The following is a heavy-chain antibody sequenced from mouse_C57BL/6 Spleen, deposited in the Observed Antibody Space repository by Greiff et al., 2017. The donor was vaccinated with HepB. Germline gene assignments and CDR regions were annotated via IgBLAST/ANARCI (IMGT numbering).Heavy chain of an antibody. CDR2: INPNNGGT. CDR1: GYTFTDYN. V-gene: IGHV1-22*01. D-gene: IGHD2-3*01. J-gene: IGHJ2*01. CDR3: AREGDDGYLYFDY. Sequence: EVHLVESGPELVKPGASVKMSCKASGYTFTDYNMHWVKQSHGKSLEWIGYINPNNGGTSYNQKFKGKATLTENKSSSTAYMELRSLTSEDSAVYYCAREGDDGYLYFDYWGQGTTLTVSS.